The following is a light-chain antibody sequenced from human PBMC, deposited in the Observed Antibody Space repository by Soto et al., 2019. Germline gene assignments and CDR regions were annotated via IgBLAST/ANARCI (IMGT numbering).Light chain of an antibody. V-gene: IGKV3-15*01. CDR2: GAS. CDR3: MQRTQLTPA. Sequence: EIVLTQSPATLSVSPGERATLSCRASQSVNKHLAWYQQKPGQAPRLLIYGASTRATGIPARFSGSGSGTDFTLEISRVENDDVGIYYGMQRTQLTPAFCQGTRLEIK. J-gene: IGKJ5*01. CDR1: QSVNKH.